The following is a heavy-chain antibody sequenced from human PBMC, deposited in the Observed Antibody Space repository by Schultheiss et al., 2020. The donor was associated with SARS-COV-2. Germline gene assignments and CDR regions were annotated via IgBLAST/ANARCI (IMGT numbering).Heavy chain of an antibody. CDR3: VRDRSWWTPYNCFDL. Sequence: GGSLRLSCAASGFTFGTYNMHCVRQAPGKGLEFVASIRSSGRDIYYADSMQGRFTVSRDNANNSLYLQMHSLRAEDTAVYYCVRDRSWWTPYNCFDLWGRGTLFTVSS. V-gene: IGHV3-21*01. D-gene: IGHD2-15*01. CDR1: GFTFGTYN. CDR2: IRSSGRDI. J-gene: IGHJ5*02.